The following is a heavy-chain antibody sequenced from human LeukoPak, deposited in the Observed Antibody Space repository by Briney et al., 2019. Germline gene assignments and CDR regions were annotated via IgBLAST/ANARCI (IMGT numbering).Heavy chain of an antibody. D-gene: IGHD4-17*01. Sequence: PGGSLRLSCAASGFTVSSNYMSWVRQAPGKGLEWVSVIYSGGSTYYAGSVKGRFTISRDNSKNTLYLQMNSLRAEDTAVYYCARDDGDVEFDYWGQGTLVTVSS. V-gene: IGHV3-53*01. J-gene: IGHJ4*02. CDR1: GFTVSSNY. CDR3: ARDDGDVEFDY. CDR2: IYSGGST.